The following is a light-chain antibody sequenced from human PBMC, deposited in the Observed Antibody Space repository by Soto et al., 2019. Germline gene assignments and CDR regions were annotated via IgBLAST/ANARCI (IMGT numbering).Light chain of an antibody. Sequence: DIVMTQSPDSLAVSLGERATINCKSSQSVLYSSNNKSYLAWFQQKPGQPPKLLIYWASNRESGVPDRFSGSGSGTDFILSISSLQAGDVAVYYCQQYYSTPLTFGGGTKVEFK. CDR2: WAS. CDR1: QSVLYSSNNKSY. V-gene: IGKV4-1*01. J-gene: IGKJ4*01. CDR3: QQYYSTPLT.